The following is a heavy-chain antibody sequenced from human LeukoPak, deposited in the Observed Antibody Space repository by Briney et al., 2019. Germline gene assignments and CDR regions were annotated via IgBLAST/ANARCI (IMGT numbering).Heavy chain of an antibody. CDR2: ISWNSGAI. CDR1: GFTFDDYA. D-gene: IGHD2-8*01. CDR3: AKDREAYNGNFDY. V-gene: IGHV3-9*01. J-gene: IGHJ4*02. Sequence: PGGSLRLSCATSGFTFDDYAMHWVRQTPGKGLEWVSGISWNSGAIGYADSVKGRFTISRDNAKNFLYLQMNSLRPEDTAFYYCAKDREAYNGNFDYWGQGNLVTVSS.